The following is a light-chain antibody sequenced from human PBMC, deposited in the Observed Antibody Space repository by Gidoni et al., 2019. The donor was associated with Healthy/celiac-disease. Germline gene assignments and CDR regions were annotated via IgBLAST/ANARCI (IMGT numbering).Light chain of an antibody. CDR2: GNS. J-gene: IGLJ2*01. CDR3: QSYDSSLSGSV. CDR1: SSNIGAGYD. Sequence: QSVLTHPPSVSGAPAQGVTISCTGSSSNIGAGYDVHWYQQLPGTAPKLLIYGNSNRPSGVPDRFSGSKSGTSASLAITGLQAEDEADYYCQSYDSSLSGSVFGGGTKLTVL. V-gene: IGLV1-40*01.